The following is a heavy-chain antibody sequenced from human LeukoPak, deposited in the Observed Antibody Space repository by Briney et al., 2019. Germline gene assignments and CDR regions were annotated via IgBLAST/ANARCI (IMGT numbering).Heavy chain of an antibody. CDR2: IYYSGST. Sequence: SETLSLTCTVSGGSISSYYWSWIRQPPGKGLEWIGYIYYSGSTNYNPSLKSRVTISVDTSKNQFSLKLSSVTAADTAVYYCARQTAFGGVIVQAPFDYWGQGTLVTVSS. V-gene: IGHV4-59*08. CDR1: GGSISSYY. J-gene: IGHJ4*02. CDR3: ARQTAFGGVIVQAPFDY. D-gene: IGHD3-16*02.